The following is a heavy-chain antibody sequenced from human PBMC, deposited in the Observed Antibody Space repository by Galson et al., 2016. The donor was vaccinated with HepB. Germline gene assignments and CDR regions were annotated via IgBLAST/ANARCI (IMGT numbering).Heavy chain of an antibody. Sequence: SLRLSCAASGFSFYNNWWMSWVRQAPGKGLEWVANINQDDSDKNYIDSVRGRFTISRDNAKNSLYLQMNSLTVEDTAVYYCANGVRDGHSSFAWGQGTLVTVSS. D-gene: IGHD5-24*01. CDR2: INQDDSDK. CDR1: GFSFYNNWW. J-gene: IGHJ5*02. CDR3: ANGVRDGHSSFA. V-gene: IGHV3-7*03.